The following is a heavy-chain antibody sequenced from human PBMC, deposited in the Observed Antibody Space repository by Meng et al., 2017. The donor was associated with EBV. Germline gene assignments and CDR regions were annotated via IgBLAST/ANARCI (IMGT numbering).Heavy chain of an antibody. J-gene: IGHJ4*02. D-gene: IGHD6-19*01. CDR1: GSTFTGYY. V-gene: IGHV1-2*06. Sequence: QVQLVQPRAEVKKPGASVKVSCKASGSTFTGYYMHWVRQAPGQGLEWRGRINPNSGGTNYAQKFQGRVTMTRDTSISTAYMELSRLRSDDTAVYYCARVGIAVAGTGDYWGQGTLVTVSS. CDR2: INPNSGGT. CDR3: ARVGIAVAGTGDY.